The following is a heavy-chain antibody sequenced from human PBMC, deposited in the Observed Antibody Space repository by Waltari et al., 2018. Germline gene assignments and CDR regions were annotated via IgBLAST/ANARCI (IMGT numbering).Heavy chain of an antibody. CDR2: MNPNSGNT. D-gene: IGHD3-10*01. V-gene: IGHV1-8*03. CDR1: GYTFTSYD. J-gene: IGHJ5*02. Sequence: QVQLVQSGAEVKKPGASVKVSCKASGYTFTSYDSHWVRQATGQGLEWMGWMNPNSGNTGYAQKFQGRVTITRNTSISTAYMELSSLRSEDTAVYYCARGNYYGSGSSTPFDPWGQGTLVTVSS. CDR3: ARGNYYGSGSSTPFDP.